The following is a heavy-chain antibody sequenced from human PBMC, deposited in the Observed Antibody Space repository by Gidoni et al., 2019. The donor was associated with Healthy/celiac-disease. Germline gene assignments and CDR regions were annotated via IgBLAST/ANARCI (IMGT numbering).Heavy chain of an antibody. V-gene: IGHV4-34*01. CDR2: INHSGST. J-gene: IGHJ5*02. CDR1: GGSFSGYY. D-gene: IGHD6-6*01. CDR3: ARTGSIGSSSSHWFDP. Sequence: QVQLQQWGAGLLKPSETLSLTCAVYGGSFSGYYWSWIRQPPGKGLEWIGEINHSGSTNYNPSLKSRVTISVDTSKNQFSLKLSSVTAADTAVYYCARTGSIGSSSSHWFDPWGQGTLVTVSS.